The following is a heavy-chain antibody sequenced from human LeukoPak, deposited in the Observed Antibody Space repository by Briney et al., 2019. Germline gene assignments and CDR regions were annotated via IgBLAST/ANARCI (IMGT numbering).Heavy chain of an antibody. Sequence: RGSLRLSCAASGFTFSSYTMSWVRQAPGKGLEWVSIISGSGDSTYYTDSVNGRFTISRDNSKNTLYLQMNSLRADDTAVYYCAKDATRVTTSWYFDLWGRGTLVTVSS. CDR1: GFTFSSYT. V-gene: IGHV3-23*01. CDR3: AKDATRVTTSWYFDL. CDR2: ISGSGDST. J-gene: IGHJ2*01. D-gene: IGHD4-17*01.